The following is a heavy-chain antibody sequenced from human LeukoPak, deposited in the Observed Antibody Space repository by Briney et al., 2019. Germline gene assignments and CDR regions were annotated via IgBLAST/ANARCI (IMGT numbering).Heavy chain of an antibody. Sequence: GGSLRLSCTASGFTFSGYGMHWVRQAPGKGLEWVSSISSSSSYIYYADSVKGRFTISRDNAKNSLYLQMNSLRAEDTAVYYCARMTRYYSFSGDYWGQGTLVTVSS. V-gene: IGHV3-21*01. CDR2: ISSSSSYI. CDR1: GFTFSGYG. J-gene: IGHJ4*02. D-gene: IGHD3-22*01. CDR3: ARMTRYYSFSGDY.